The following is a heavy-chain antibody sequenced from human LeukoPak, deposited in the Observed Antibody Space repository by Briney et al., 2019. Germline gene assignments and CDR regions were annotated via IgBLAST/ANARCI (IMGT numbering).Heavy chain of an antibody. CDR1: GYTFTSYD. D-gene: IGHD3-22*01. Sequence: ASVKVSCKASGYTFTSYDINWVRQATGQGLEWMGWMNPNSGNTGYAQKFQGRVTMTRSTSISTAYMELSSLRSEDTAVYYCARAETKYYYDSSGYYRMYAFDIWGQGTMVTVSS. CDR3: ARAETKYYYDSSGYYRMYAFDI. J-gene: IGHJ3*02. V-gene: IGHV1-8*01. CDR2: MNPNSGNT.